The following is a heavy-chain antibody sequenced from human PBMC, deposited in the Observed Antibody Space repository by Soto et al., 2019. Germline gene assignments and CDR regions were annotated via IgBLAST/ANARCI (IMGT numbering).Heavy chain of an antibody. Sequence: PSETLSLTCSVSGGSISSGGFYWTWIRQHPGKGLEWIGFTYDSGSTYYNASLKSRVTISGDTSENQSSLKLSSVTAADTAVYYCARGPRQPGGNYYYGMDVWGQGTTVTVSS. V-gene: IGHV4-31*03. CDR3: ARGPRQPGGNYYYGMDV. CDR2: TYDSGST. CDR1: GGSISSGGFY. J-gene: IGHJ6*02.